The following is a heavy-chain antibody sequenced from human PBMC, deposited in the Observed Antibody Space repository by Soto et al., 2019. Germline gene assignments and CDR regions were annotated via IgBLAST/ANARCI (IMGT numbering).Heavy chain of an antibody. CDR2: IYYSGST. CDR3: AREGPHYDFWSGYRRGKRPIRYFDY. J-gene: IGHJ4*02. V-gene: IGHV4-59*01. Sequence: QVQLQESGPGLVKPSETLSLTCTVSGGSISSYYWSWIRQPPGKGLEWIGYIYYSGSTNYNPSLKSRVTISVDTSKNQFSLKLSSVTAADTAVYYCAREGPHYDFWSGYRRGKRPIRYFDYWGQGTLVTVSS. D-gene: IGHD3-3*01. CDR1: GGSISSYY.